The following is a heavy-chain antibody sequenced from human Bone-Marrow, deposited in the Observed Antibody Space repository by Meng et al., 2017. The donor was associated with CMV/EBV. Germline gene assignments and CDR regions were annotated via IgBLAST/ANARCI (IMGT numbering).Heavy chain of an antibody. CDR3: ATGVADFEY. CDR2: MNPNSGNT. Sequence: QVQVVQSGAEGKKPGASVKVYCKASGYTFTSYDINSVRQAAGQGLEWMGWMNPNSGNTDYAQKFQGRVTMTRNISKSTAYMDLSSLRSEDTAVYYCATGVADFEYWGQGTLVTVSS. J-gene: IGHJ4*02. CDR1: GYTFTSYD. V-gene: IGHV1-8*01. D-gene: IGHD6-19*01.